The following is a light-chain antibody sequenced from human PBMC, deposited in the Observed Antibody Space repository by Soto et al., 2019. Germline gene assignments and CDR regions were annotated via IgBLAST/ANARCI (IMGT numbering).Light chain of an antibody. CDR3: HQYNSWPPGT. J-gene: IGKJ2*01. CDR1: QSISRS. V-gene: IGKV3-15*01. Sequence: EIVLTQSPAILSVSPGERATLSCRASQSISRSLAWYQQKPGQAPRLLISDASTRATGIPARFSGSGSGTEFTLTISSLQSEDFALYYCHQYNSWPPGTFGQGNKVAIK. CDR2: DAS.